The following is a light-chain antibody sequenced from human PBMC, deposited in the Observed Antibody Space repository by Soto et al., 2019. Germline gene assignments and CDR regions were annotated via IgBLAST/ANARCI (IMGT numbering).Light chain of an antibody. CDR3: CSYAGSYDYV. CDR2: DVS. CDR1: SSDVGGYNY. Sequence: QSALTQPRSVSGSPGQSVTISCTGTSSDVGGYNYVSWYQQHPGKAPKLMIYDVSKRPSGVPDRFSGSKSGNTASLTIPGLQAEDEADYYCCSYAGSYDYVFGTGTKVTVL. J-gene: IGLJ1*01. V-gene: IGLV2-11*01.